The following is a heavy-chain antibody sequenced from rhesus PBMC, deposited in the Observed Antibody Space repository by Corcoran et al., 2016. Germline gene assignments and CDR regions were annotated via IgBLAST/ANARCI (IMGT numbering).Heavy chain of an antibody. V-gene: IGHV3S5*01. J-gene: IGHJ4*01. Sequence: EVQLVESGGGLVQPGGSLRLSCAASGFTFSRYGMSWVRQAPGKGLEWVSYISNGGGSTYYADSVNGRFTISRDNSKNTLSLQMNSLGAEDTAVYYCAKGDSSFFDYWGQGVLVTVSS. D-gene: IGHD6-13*01. CDR2: ISNGGGST. CDR3: AKGDSSFFDY. CDR1: GFTFSRYG.